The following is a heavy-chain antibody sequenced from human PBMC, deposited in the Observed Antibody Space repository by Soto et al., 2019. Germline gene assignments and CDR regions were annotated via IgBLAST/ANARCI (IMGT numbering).Heavy chain of an antibody. D-gene: IGHD5-12*01. J-gene: IGHJ4*02. CDR2: INHSGST. Sequence: QVQLQQWGAGLLKPSETLSLTCAVYGGSFSGYYWSWIRQPPGKGLEWIGEINHSGSTNYNPSLKRRVPISVATSKNQFSLELSAVTAADTAVYCCARGGYSGYARWGQGTLVTVSS. CDR3: ARGGYSGYAR. V-gene: IGHV4-34*01. CDR1: GGSFSGYY.